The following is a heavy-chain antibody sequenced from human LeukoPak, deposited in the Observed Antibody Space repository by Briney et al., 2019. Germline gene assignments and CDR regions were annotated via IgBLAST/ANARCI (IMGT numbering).Heavy chain of an antibody. CDR1: GFTFSSYA. CDR3: ARVSITMIVVVISIDY. J-gene: IGHJ4*02. CDR2: ISYDGSNK. D-gene: IGHD3-22*01. Sequence: GGSLRLSCAASGFTFSSYAMHWVRQAPGKGLEWVAVISYDGSNKYYADSVKGRFTISRDNSKNTLYLQMNSLRAEDTAVYYCARVSITMIVVVISIDYWGQGTLVTVSS. V-gene: IGHV3-30*04.